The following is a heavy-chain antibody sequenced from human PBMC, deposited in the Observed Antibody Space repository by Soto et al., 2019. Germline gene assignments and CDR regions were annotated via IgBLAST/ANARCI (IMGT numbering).Heavy chain of an antibody. CDR2: IYWNDDK. J-gene: IGHJ4*02. D-gene: IGHD3-10*01. Sequence: SGPTLVKPTQTLTLTCTFSGFSLSTSGVGVGWIRQPPGKALEWLALIYWNDDKRYSPSLKSRLTITKDTSKNQVVLTMTNMDPVDTATYYCAISPPVLLWFGESDYYFDYWGQGTLVTVSS. CDR3: AISPPVLLWFGESDYYFDY. V-gene: IGHV2-5*01. CDR1: GFSLSTSGVG.